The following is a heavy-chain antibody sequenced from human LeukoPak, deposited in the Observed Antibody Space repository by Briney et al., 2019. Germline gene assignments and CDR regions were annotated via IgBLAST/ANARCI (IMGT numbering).Heavy chain of an antibody. J-gene: IGHJ4*02. D-gene: IGHD4-17*01. Sequence: GGSLRLSCAASGFTFSNYAMTWVRQAPGKGLQWVSAISGDAIYTYYLDSVKGRFTTSRDNSKNTLFLQLNSLRADDTAVYYCAKNYGTSRPFYDYWGQGIVVTVSS. V-gene: IGHV3-23*01. CDR2: ISGDAIYT. CDR1: GFTFSNYA. CDR3: AKNYGTSRPFYDY.